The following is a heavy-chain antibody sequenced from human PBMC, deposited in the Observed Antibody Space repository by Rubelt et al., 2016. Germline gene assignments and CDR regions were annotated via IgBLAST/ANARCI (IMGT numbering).Heavy chain of an antibody. CDR3: ARDTRYSSSSNFDY. V-gene: IGHV1-69*04. J-gene: IGHJ4*02. D-gene: IGHD6-13*01. CDR2: IIPILGIA. Sequence: QVQLVQSGAEVKKPGSSVKVSCKASGGTFSSYAISWVRQAPGQGLEWMGRIIPILGIANYAQKFQGRVTITADKSTSTAYMELSSLRSEDTAVYYCARDTRYSSSSNFDYWGQGTLVTVSS. CDR1: GGTFSSYA.